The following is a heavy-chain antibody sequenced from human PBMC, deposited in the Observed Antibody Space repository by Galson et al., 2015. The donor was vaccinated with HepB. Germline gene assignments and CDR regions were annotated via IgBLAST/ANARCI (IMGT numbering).Heavy chain of an antibody. Sequence: SLRLSCAASGFTFSSYAMHWVRQAPGKGLEWVAVISYDGSNKYYADSVRGRFTISRDNSKNTLYLQMNSLRAEDTAVYYCARKDQQQLGHFQHWGQGTLVTVSS. CDR2: ISYDGSNK. V-gene: IGHV3-30*04. D-gene: IGHD6-13*01. J-gene: IGHJ1*01. CDR1: GFTFSSYA. CDR3: ARKDQQQLGHFQH.